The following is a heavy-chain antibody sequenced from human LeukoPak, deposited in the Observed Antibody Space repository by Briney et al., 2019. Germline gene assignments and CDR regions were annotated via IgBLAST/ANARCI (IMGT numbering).Heavy chain of an antibody. V-gene: IGHV4-38-2*01. CDR3: ARNDSSGYFDY. CDR2: IYYSGST. CDR1: GYSMSSGYY. Sequence: PSETLSLTCAVSGYSMSSGYYWGWIRQPPGKGLEWIGSIYYSGSTHYNPSLKSRVTISVDTSKNQFSLKLNSVTAADTAVYYCARNDSSGYFDYWGQGTLVTVSS. D-gene: IGHD3-22*01. J-gene: IGHJ4*02.